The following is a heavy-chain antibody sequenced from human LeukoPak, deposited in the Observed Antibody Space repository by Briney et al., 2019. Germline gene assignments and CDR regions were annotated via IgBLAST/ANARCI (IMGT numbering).Heavy chain of an antibody. CDR3: ARFSDIVVVVAATRENAFDI. V-gene: IGHV4-34*01. CDR1: GGSFSGYY. D-gene: IGHD2-15*01. J-gene: IGHJ3*02. Sequence: PSETLSLTCAVYGGSFSGYYWSWIRQPPGKGLEWIGEINRSGSTNYNPSLKSRVTISVDTSKNQFSLKLSSVTAADTAVYYCARFSDIVVVVAATRENAFDIWGQGTMVTVSS. CDR2: INRSGST.